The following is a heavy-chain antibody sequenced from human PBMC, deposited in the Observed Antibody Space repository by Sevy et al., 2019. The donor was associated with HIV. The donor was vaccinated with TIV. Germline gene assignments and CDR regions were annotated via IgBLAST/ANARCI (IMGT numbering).Heavy chain of an antibody. J-gene: IGHJ5*02. V-gene: IGHV1-46*01. D-gene: IGHD1-1*01. Sequence: ASVKVSCKASGYTFTSYYMNWVRQAPGQGLEWMGIVNPSGGSTSYAQKFQGRVTMTRDTSTITVYMVLSRWRSQDTAVYYCARGRGVRSGWFDPWGQGTLVTVSS. CDR2: VNPSGGST. CDR1: GYTFTSYY. CDR3: ARGRGVRSGWFDP.